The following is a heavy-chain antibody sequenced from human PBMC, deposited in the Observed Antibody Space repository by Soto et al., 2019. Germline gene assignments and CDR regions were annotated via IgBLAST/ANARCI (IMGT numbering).Heavy chain of an antibody. CDR2: IKQDGSEK. CDR1: GFTFSSYA. CDR3: ARGDYYDTSGPFSDDFDI. D-gene: IGHD3-22*01. Sequence: SLRLSCAASGFTFSSYAMSWVRQAPGKGLEWVANIKQDGSEKWYVDSVKGRFTISRDNAKNSLYLQMNSLRAEDTAVYYCARGDYYDTSGPFSDDFDIWGQGTMVTVSS. V-gene: IGHV3-7*04. J-gene: IGHJ3*02.